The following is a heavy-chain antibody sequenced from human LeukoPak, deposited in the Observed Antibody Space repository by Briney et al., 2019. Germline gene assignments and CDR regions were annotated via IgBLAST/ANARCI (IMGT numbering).Heavy chain of an antibody. Sequence: GASVKVSCKASGGTFSSYAISWVRQAPGQRPEWMGWINAGNGDTKYSQNFQGRVTITRDTSASTAYMELGSLTSEDTALYYCARDDCGDTCYPGGYWGQGTLVTVSS. CDR3: ARDDCGDTCYPGGY. V-gene: IGHV1-3*01. J-gene: IGHJ4*02. CDR1: GGTFSSYA. CDR2: INAGNGDT. D-gene: IGHD2-21*01.